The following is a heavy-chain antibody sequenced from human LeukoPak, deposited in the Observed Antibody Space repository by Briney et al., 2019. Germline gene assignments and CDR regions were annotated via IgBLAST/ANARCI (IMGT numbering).Heavy chain of an antibody. CDR3: ARNPSDTWQWLAEFDY. CDR2: IYYSGST. J-gene: IGHJ4*02. V-gene: IGHV4-59*04. D-gene: IGHD6-19*01. Sequence: SETLSLTCTVTGGPISSYYWSWIRQPPGKGPEWIGYIYYSGSTYYNPSLKSRVTISVDTSKNQFSLKLSSVTAADTAVYYCARNPSDTWQWLAEFDYWGQGTLVTVSS. CDR1: GGPISSYY.